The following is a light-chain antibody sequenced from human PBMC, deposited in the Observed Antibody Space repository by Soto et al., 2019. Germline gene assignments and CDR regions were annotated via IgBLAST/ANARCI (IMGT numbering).Light chain of an antibody. V-gene: IGLV2-14*03. CDR3: NFHSSSSSRAKV. Sequence: QSALTQPASVSGSPGQSITISCTGISSDVGGYYRVSWYQHHPGKAPRLMIFDVSKRPSWVSSRFSGSNSGNTTTLTISGLQAEYESNYYCNFHSSSSSRAKVFSSGTKLTVL. CDR2: DVS. CDR1: SSDVGGYYR. J-gene: IGLJ6*01.